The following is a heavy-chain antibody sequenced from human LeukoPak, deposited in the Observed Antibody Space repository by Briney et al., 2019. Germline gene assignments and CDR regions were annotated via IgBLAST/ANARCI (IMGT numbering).Heavy chain of an antibody. D-gene: IGHD3-10*01. V-gene: IGHV3-23*01. CDR1: GFTFSSYS. CDR3: AKQHAATGGHFDY. J-gene: IGHJ4*02. Sequence: PGGSLRLSCAASGFTFSSYSMSWVRQAPGKGLEYISTFSVSDGRTYYADSVKGRFTISRDNSKYTLYLQMNSLRVEDTAIYYCAKQHAATGGHFDYWGQGTLVTVSS. CDR2: FSVSDGRT.